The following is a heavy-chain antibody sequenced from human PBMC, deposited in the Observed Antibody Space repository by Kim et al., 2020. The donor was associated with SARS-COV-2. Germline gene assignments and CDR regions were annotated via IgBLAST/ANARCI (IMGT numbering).Heavy chain of an antibody. Sequence: GGSLRLSCAASGFTFSSYSMNWVRQAPGKGLEWVSSISSSSSYIYYADSVKGRFTISRDNAKNSLYLQMNSLRAEDTAVYYCARQQGWSSGNYYYYGMDVWGQGTTVTVSS. CDR1: GFTFSSYS. V-gene: IGHV3-21*01. CDR3: ARQQGWSSGNYYYYGMDV. D-gene: IGHD3-22*01. CDR2: ISSSSSYI. J-gene: IGHJ6*02.